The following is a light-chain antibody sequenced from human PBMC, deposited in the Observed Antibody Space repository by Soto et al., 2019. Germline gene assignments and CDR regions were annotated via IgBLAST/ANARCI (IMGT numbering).Light chain of an antibody. CDR2: DAA. CDR3: QQPPGSPFT. V-gene: IGKV3-20*01. CDR1: QSVPSNY. J-gene: IGKJ3*01. Sequence: EIVLTQSPGTLSLSPGERATLSCRASQSVPSNYLAWYQQKPGQAPRLLIHDAASRATGIPDRFSGSGSGPDFTLNISRLEPEDFAVYYCQQPPGSPFTFGPGTKVDIK.